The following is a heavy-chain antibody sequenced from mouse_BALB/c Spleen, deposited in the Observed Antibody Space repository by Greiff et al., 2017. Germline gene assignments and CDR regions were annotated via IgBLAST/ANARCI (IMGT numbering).Heavy chain of an antibody. CDR1: GYSITSDYA. V-gene: IGHV3-2*02. D-gene: IGHD2-4*01. J-gene: IGHJ3*01. Sequence: EVKLMESGPGLVKPSQSLSLTCTVTGYSITSDYAWNWIRQFPGNKLEWMGYISYSGSTSYNPSLKSRISITRDTSKNQFFLQLNSVTTEDTATYYCARFYYDYDEAYWGQGTLVTVSA. CDR2: ISYSGST. CDR3: ARFYYDYDEAY.